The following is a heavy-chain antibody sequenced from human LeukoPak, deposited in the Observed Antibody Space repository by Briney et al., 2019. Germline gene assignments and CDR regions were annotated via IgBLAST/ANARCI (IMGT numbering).Heavy chain of an antibody. V-gene: IGHV3-9*01. CDR2: LSWSGGGT. D-gene: IGHD6-19*01. CDR3: AKAAVAGTTRQPLDF. Sequence: GGSLRLSCEASGFTFDDFAMHWVRQPPRGGLEWVSGLSWSGGGTGYADSVKGRFTISRDNAKNSLYLEMNSLRLEDTALYYCAKAAVAGTTRQPLDFWGQGTLVTVSS. CDR1: GFTFDDFA. J-gene: IGHJ4*02.